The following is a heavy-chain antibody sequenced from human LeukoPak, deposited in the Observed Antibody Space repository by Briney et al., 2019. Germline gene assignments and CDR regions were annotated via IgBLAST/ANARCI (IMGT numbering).Heavy chain of an antibody. J-gene: IGHJ4*02. Sequence: GGSLRLSCAASGFTFPTYWMSWVRQAPGKGLEWVANIKQDGSEKYYVDSVKGRFTISRDNAKNSLYLQMNSLRVEDTADYYCVTYSGGIKSPGYYWGQGTLVTVSS. D-gene: IGHD1-14*01. CDR2: IKQDGSEK. CDR1: GFTFPTYW. CDR3: VTYSGGIKSPGYY. V-gene: IGHV3-7*01.